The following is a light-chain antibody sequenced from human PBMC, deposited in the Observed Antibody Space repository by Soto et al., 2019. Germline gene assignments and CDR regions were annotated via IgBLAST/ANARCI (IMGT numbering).Light chain of an antibody. CDR1: QTVRNNY. CDR2: DAS. J-gene: IGKJ4*01. CDR3: QQFSSYPLT. Sequence: EFVFTQSPGTLSFSPGERATLSCRASQTVRNNYLAWYQQKPGQAPKLLIHDASSRATGIPDRFSGGGSGTDFILTISRLEPEDFAVYYCQQFSSYPLTFGGGTKVDIK. V-gene: IGKV3-20*01.